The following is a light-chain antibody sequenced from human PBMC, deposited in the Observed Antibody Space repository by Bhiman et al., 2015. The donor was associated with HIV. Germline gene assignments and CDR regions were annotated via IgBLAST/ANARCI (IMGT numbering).Light chain of an antibody. Sequence: QSALTQPASVSGSPGQSITISCTGTSSDVGGYNYVSWYQQYPGKAPKLMIYDVSKRPSGVSNRFSGSKSGNTASLTISGLQAEDEAEYYCSSYTSSSTLLFGGGTKLTVL. CDR3: SSYTSSSTLL. CDR2: DVS. V-gene: IGLV2-14*03. CDR1: SSDVGGYNY. J-gene: IGLJ2*01.